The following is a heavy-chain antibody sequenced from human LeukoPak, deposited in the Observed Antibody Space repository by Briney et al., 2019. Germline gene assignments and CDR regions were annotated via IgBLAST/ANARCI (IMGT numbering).Heavy chain of an antibody. CDR2: IYTSGST. Sequence: SETLSLTGTVSGGSISSYYWSWIRQPAGKGLEWIGRIYTSGSTNYNPSLKSRVTMSVDTSKNQFSLKLSSVTAADTAVYYCAREYYYGSGSYFGDWFDPWGQGTLVTVSS. CDR1: GGSISSYY. J-gene: IGHJ5*02. D-gene: IGHD3-10*01. V-gene: IGHV4-4*07. CDR3: AREYYYGSGSYFGDWFDP.